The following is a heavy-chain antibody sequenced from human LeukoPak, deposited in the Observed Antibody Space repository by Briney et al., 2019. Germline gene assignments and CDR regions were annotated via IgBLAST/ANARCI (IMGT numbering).Heavy chain of an antibody. CDR1: GFTLSSYG. Sequence: GGSLRLSCAASGFTLSSYGMHWVRQAPGKGREWVAFIRYDGSNKNNADSVKGRVNISRDNSKNTLYLQMNSLRAEDTAVYYCAKDLSGGLDYWGQGTLVTVSS. J-gene: IGHJ4*02. CDR3: AKDLSGGLDY. CDR2: IRYDGSNK. V-gene: IGHV3-30*02. D-gene: IGHD1-26*01.